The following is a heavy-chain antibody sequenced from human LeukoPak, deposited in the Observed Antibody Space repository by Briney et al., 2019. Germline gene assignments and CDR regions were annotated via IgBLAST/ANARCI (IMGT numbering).Heavy chain of an antibody. CDR2: IGTAGDT. CDR1: GFTFSSYD. J-gene: IGHJ4*02. D-gene: IGHD6-19*01. V-gene: IGHV3-13*01. CDR3: AKEFSGGWSFDY. Sequence: SGGSLRLSCAASGFTFSSYDMHWVRKATGKGLEWVSAIGTAGDTYYPGSVKGRFTISRDNSKNTLYLQMNSLRAEDTAVYYCAKEFSGGWSFDYWGQGTLVTVSS.